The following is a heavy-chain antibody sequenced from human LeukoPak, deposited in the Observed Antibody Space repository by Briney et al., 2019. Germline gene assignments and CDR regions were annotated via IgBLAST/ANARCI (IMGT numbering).Heavy chain of an antibody. CDR2: INHSGST. CDR1: GLSFSDYY. V-gene: IGHV4-34*01. CDR3: ARYTSSWYRGYFDY. J-gene: IGHJ4*02. D-gene: IGHD6-13*01. Sequence: PSETLSLTCGVYGLSFSDYYWSWIRQPPGKGLEWIGEINHSGSTNYNPSLKSRVIISVDTSKNQFSPNLSSVIAADTAVYYCARYTSSWYRGYFDYWGQGTLVTVSS.